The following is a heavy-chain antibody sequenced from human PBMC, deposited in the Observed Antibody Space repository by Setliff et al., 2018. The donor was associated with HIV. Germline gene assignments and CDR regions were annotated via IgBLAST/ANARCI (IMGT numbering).Heavy chain of an antibody. D-gene: IGHD3-16*02. V-gene: IGHV1-18*01. CDR3: ARAYYDSVWGSHRYRFYYFDY. CDR2: INAFTGKT. CDR1: GYTFSNYG. J-gene: IGHJ4*02. Sequence: ASVKVSCKASGYTFSNYGLSWVRQAPGQGLAWVGWINAFTGKTHYAQDFQGRVTVTTDTSTDTSYMELRSLRSGDTAVYYCARAYYDSVWGSHRYRFYYFDYWGQGSLVTVSS.